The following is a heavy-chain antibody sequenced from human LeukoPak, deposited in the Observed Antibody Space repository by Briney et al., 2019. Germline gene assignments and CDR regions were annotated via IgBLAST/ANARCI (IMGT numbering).Heavy chain of an antibody. V-gene: IGHV1-69*05. J-gene: IGHJ3*02. CDR3: ARTQNVVVTAIYAFDI. Sequence: SVKVSCKASGGTFSSYAISWVRQAPGQGLEWMGGIIPIFGTANYAQKFQGRVTITTDESTSTAYMELSSLRSEDTAVYYCARTQNVVVTAIYAFDIWGQGTKVTVSS. CDR2: IIPIFGTA. D-gene: IGHD2-21*02. CDR1: GGTFSSYA.